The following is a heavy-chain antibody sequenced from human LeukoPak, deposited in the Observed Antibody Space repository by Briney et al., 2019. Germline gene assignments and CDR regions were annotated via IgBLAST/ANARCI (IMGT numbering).Heavy chain of an antibody. CDR2: ISYDGSNK. CDR3: ASHLSGH. CDR1: GFTFSSYG. J-gene: IGHJ4*02. V-gene: IGHV3-30*03. Sequence: GGSLRLSCAASGFTFSSYGMHWVRQAPGKGLEWVAVISYDGSNKYYADSVKGRFTISRDNSKNTLYLQMNSLRAEDTAVYYCASHLSGHWGQGTLVTVSS.